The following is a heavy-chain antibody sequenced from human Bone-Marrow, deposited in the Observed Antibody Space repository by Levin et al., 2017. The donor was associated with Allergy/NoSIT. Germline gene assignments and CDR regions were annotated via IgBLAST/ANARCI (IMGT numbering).Heavy chain of an antibody. CDR3: VRQHDTAMIIGDY. CDR1: GGSVDSFF. D-gene: IGHD5-18*01. J-gene: IGHJ4*02. Sequence: SETLSLTCTVSGGSVDSFFWNWIRQPPGKGLEWIGYIYFTGTNNYNPSLKSRVTMSVDTSKNQFSLKLTSVSAADTAVYYCVRQHDTAMIIGDYWGQGILVSVSS. V-gene: IGHV4-59*08. CDR2: IYFTGTN.